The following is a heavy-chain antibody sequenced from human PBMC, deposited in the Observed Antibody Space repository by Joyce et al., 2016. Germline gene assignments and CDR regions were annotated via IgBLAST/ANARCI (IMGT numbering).Heavy chain of an antibody. D-gene: IGHD2-8*01. CDR3: ARVGCTNGVCYSRAFDY. V-gene: IGHV3-74*01. J-gene: IGHJ4*02. CDR1: GFTFSSYW. Sequence: EVQLVESGGGLVQPGGSLRLSCAASGFTFSSYWMHWVRQAPGKGLVWGSRINSDGSSTSYADAVKGRFTISRDNAKNTLYLQMNSLRAEDTAVYYCARVGCTNGVCYSRAFDYWGQGTLVTVSS. CDR2: INSDGSST.